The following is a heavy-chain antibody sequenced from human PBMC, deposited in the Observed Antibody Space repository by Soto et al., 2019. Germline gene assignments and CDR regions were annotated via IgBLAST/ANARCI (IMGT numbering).Heavy chain of an antibody. J-gene: IGHJ5*02. CDR2: IYWNDEK. CDR3: APSLITMVRGVDINWFDP. D-gene: IGHD3-10*01. CDR1: GFSLSTSGGG. V-gene: IGHV2-5*01. Sequence: SGPTLVNPTQTLTLTCTFSGFSLSTSGGGVGWIRQPPGKALEWLALIYWNDEKRYSPSLKIRLTITKDTSKNQVFLTMTNMDPVDTAPYYSAPSLITMVRGVDINWFDPWGQGTLVTVSS.